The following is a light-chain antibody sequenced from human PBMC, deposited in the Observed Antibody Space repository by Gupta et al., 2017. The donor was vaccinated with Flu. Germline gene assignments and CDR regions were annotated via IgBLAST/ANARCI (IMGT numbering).Light chain of an antibody. CDR1: SNDVGGSNR. V-gene: IGLV2-11*01. J-gene: IGLJ1*01. Sequence: QSAPTQPRSVSGSPGQSVTVFCTGSSNDVGGSNRVSWYQQRPGNPPKLILYEVTERPSGVPDRFSGSKSGNTASLTISGLLADDEADYYCCFSHAGRVTWVFGTGTTVTVL. CDR3: CFSHAGRVTWV. CDR2: EVT.